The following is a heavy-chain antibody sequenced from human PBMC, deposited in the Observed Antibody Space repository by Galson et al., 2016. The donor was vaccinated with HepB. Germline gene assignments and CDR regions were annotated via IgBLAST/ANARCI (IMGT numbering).Heavy chain of an antibody. CDR3: ARQNEGRWTVWYDP. D-gene: IGHD3-10*01. CDR1: GGSISSDSYY. Sequence: ETLSLTCSVSGGSISSDSYYWGWIRQSPGKGLEWIGSINYSGRTNHNPALKSRVTISADTSKNQISLRLSSVTAADTAVYCCARQNEGRWTVWYDPWGQGTLVTVSS. J-gene: IGHJ5*02. CDR2: INYSGRT. V-gene: IGHV4-61*01.